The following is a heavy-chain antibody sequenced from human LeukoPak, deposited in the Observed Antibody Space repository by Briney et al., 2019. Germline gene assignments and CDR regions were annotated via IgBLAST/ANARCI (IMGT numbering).Heavy chain of an antibody. CDR2: INAGNGNT. J-gene: IGHJ3*02. V-gene: IGHV1-3*01. CDR3: AREHDFWSPYAFDI. Sequence: ASVKVSCKTSGYTFTSYAIQWVRQAPGQRLEWMGWINAGNGNTKYSQKFQGRVTITRDTSATTAYTELSTLRSEDTAVYYCAREHDFWSPYAFDIWGQGTMVTVSS. CDR1: GYTFTSYA. D-gene: IGHD3-3*01.